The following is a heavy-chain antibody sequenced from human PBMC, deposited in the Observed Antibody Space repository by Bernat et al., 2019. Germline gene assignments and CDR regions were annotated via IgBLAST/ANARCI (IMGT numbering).Heavy chain of an antibody. CDR3: AKPGGDNYYDSSGYYYFDY. J-gene: IGHJ4*02. CDR2: IRYDGSNK. V-gene: IGHV3-30*02. Sequence: QVQLVESGGGVVQPGGSLRLSCAASGFTFSSYGMHWVRQAPGKGLEWVAFIRYDGSNKYCADSVKGRFTISRDNSKNTLYLQMNSLRAEDTAVYYCAKPGGDNYYDSSGYYYFDYWGQGTLVTVSS. CDR1: GFTFSSYG. D-gene: IGHD3-22*01.